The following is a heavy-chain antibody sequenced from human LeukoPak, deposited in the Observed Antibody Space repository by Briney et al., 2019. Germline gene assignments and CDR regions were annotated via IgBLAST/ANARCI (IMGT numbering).Heavy chain of an antibody. J-gene: IGHJ4*02. V-gene: IGHV3-30*14. D-gene: IGHD6-19*01. Sequence: GGSLRLSCAASGFTFSSYAMHWVRQAPGKGLEWVAVISYDGSNKYYADSVKGRFTISRDNSKNTLYLQMNSLTTEDTALYYCTGSFYSSGSPGWGQGTLVTVSS. CDR1: GFTFSSYA. CDR2: ISYDGSNK. CDR3: TGSFYSSGSPG.